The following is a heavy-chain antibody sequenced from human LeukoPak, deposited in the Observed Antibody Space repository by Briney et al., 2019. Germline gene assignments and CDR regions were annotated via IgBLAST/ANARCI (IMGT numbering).Heavy chain of an antibody. CDR2: IWYDGSNK. Sequence: GGSLRLSCAASGFTFRSYGMHWVRQAPGKGLEWVAVIWYDGSNKHYADSVKGRFTISRDNSKNTLYLQTNSLRAEDTAVYYCARETAMVPDHWGQGTLVTVS. CDR3: ARETAMVPDH. CDR1: GFTFRSYG. V-gene: IGHV3-33*01. D-gene: IGHD5-18*01. J-gene: IGHJ5*02.